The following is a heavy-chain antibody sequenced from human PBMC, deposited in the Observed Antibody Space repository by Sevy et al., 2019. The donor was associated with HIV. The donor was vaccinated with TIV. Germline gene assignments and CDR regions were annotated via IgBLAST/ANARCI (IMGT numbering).Heavy chain of an antibody. CDR2: ISYDGSNK. D-gene: IGHD6-19*01. J-gene: IGHJ4*02. V-gene: IGHV3-30-3*01. CDR3: ARGDHSSGWFPLYYFDY. CDR1: GFTFSSYA. Sequence: GGSLRLSCAASGFTFSSYAMHWVRQAPGKGLEWVAVISYDGSNKYYANSVKGRFTISRDNSKNTLYLQMNSLRAEDTAVYYCARGDHSSGWFPLYYFDYWGQGTLVTVSS.